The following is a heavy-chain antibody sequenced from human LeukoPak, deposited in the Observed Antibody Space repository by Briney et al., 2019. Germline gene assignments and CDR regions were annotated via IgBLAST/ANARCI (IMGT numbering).Heavy chain of an antibody. D-gene: IGHD3-22*01. V-gene: IGHV3-64D*06. CDR2: ISSNGGST. CDR3: GKLPYSDTSAYYVDY. Sequence: GGSLRLSCSASGFTFSTSAIHWVRQAPGKGLEYVSAISSNGGSTYYAGSVKGRFTISRDNSKNTLSLQMSSLRPEDTAVYYCGKLPYSDTSAYYVDYWGQGTLVTVSS. J-gene: IGHJ4*02. CDR1: GFTFSTSA.